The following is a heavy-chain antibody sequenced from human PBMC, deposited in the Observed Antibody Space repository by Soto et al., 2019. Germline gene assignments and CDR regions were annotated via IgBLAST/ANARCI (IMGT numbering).Heavy chain of an antibody. CDR2: IIPIFGTA. CDR1: GGTFSSYA. J-gene: IGHJ5*02. Sequence: EASVKVSCKASGGTFSSYAISWVRQAPGQGLEWMGGIIPIFGTANYAQKFQGRVTITADESTSTAYMELSSLRSEDTAVYYCARQLELRVNWFDPWGQGTLVTVSS. D-gene: IGHD1-7*01. V-gene: IGHV1-69*13. CDR3: ARQLELRVNWFDP.